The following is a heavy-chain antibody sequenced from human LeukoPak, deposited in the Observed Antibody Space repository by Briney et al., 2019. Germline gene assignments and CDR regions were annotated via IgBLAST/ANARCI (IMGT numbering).Heavy chain of an antibody. CDR3: AKEGVRGARGGFDY. V-gene: IGHV3-30*02. D-gene: IGHD3-10*01. J-gene: IGHJ4*02. Sequence: GGSLRLSCAASGFTFSSYGMHWVRQAPGKGLEWVAFIRYDGSNKYYADSVKGRFTISRDNSKNTLYLQMNSLRAEDTAVYYCAKEGVRGARGGFDYWGQGTLVTVSS. CDR1: GFTFSSYG. CDR2: IRYDGSNK.